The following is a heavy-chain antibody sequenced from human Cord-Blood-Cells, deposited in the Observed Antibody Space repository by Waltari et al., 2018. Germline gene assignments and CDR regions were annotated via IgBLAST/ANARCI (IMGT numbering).Heavy chain of an antibody. D-gene: IGHD2-21*02. V-gene: IGHV4-38-2*02. J-gene: IGHJ5*02. CDR1: GYSISSGYY. CDR3: ARGDRNWFDP. CDR2: IYHSWRT. Sequence: QVQLQESGPGLVKPSETLSLTCTVSGYSISSGYYWGWIRQPPGKGLEWIGSIYHSWRTYYNPSLKSRVTISVDTSKNQFSLKRSSVTAADTAVYYCARGDRNWFDPWGQGTLVTVSS.